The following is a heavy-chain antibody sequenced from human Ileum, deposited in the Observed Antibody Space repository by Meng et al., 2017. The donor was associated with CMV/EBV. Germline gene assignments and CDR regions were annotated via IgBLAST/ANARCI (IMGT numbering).Heavy chain of an antibody. CDR3: ARDRNWIFDY. D-gene: IGHD1-1*01. V-gene: IGHV3-74*03. Sequence: GGSLRLSCAASGLTFSSDVMHWVRQAPGKGLVWVARISHDGTITTYVDSVKGRFTISRDNARNTLYLQMNSLRAEDTAVYYCARDRNWIFDYWGRGTLVTVSS. CDR1: GLTFSSDV. J-gene: IGHJ4*02. CDR2: ISHDGTIT.